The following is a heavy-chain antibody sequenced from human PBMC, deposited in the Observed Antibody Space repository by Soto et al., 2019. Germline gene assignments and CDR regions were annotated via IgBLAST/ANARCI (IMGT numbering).Heavy chain of an antibody. J-gene: IGHJ4*02. D-gene: IGHD3-10*01. CDR2: MYHSGST. V-gene: IGHV4-4*02. CDR3: ARASAASMLLGAIIN. Sequence: QVQLQESGPGLVKPSGTLSITCAFSGGTISSDNWWTWVRQPPGKGPEWIGEMYHSGSTNYSPSLKSRVTISVDKSKNQFSLKLTSVSAADTALYYCARASAASMLLGAIINWGQGTLVTSSS. CDR1: GGTISSDNW.